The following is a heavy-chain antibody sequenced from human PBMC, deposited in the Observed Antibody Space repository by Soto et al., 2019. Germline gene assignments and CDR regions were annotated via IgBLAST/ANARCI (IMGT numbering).Heavy chain of an antibody. Sequence: SETLSLTCTVSGGSISGHYWIWIRQSPGKGLEWIGHIFYSGSTNYNPSLKSRVTLSADTSKNQFSLRLSSVTAADTAVYYCARVGSRGWSPDYWGQGTLVTVSS. CDR2: IFYSGST. D-gene: IGHD6-19*01. V-gene: IGHV4-59*11. CDR1: GGSISGHY. J-gene: IGHJ4*02. CDR3: ARVGSRGWSPDY.